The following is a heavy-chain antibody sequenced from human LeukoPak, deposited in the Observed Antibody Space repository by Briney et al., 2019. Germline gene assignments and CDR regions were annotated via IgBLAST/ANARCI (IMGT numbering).Heavy chain of an antibody. CDR1: GYSISSGYY. CDR2: IYHSGST. D-gene: IGHD4-17*01. J-gene: IGHJ3*02. Sequence: SETLSLTCTVSGYSISSGYYWGWIRQPPGKGLEWIGSIYHSGSTYYNPSLKSRVTISVDTSKNQFSLKLSSVTAVDTAVYYCARYMGDYANDAFDIWGQGTMVTVSS. CDR3: ARYMGDYANDAFDI. V-gene: IGHV4-38-2*02.